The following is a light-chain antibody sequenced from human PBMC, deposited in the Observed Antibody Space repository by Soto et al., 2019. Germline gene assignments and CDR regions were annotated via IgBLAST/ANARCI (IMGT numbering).Light chain of an antibody. J-gene: IGKJ5*01. CDR3: QQYNSWTSIT. V-gene: IGKV3-15*01. Sequence: EILLTQSPATLSVSPGERATLSCRSSQSVNRNLGWYQQKPGQAPRLLIFAASTRAPGIPARFSGSGSGTEFTLTSSGLQSEDFAVYYFQQYNSWTSITFGQGTRLEVK. CDR2: AAS. CDR1: QSVNRN.